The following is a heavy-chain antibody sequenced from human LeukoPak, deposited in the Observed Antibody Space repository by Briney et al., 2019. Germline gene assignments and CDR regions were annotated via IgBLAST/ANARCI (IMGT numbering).Heavy chain of an antibody. CDR2: IRSGGITI. D-gene: IGHD3-3*01. CDR1: GFTFSDYY. J-gene: IGHJ4*02. V-gene: IGHV3-11*04. Sequence: PGGSLRLSCAASGFTFSDYYMSWVRQAPGKGLEWVAYIRSGGITIYYADSVKGRFTIPRDNAKNSLYLQMNTLRAEDTAVYYCARDKGVVGYDFWSGYPAGFDYWGQGTLVTVSS. CDR3: ARDKGVVGYDFWSGYPAGFDY.